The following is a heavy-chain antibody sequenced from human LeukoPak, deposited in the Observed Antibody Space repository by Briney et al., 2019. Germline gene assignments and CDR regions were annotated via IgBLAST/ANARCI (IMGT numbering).Heavy chain of an antibody. J-gene: IGHJ5*02. D-gene: IGHD5-18*01. CDR2: LRDSGDTT. Sequence: GGSLRLSCAASGFTFSNYAMSWVRQLPGKGLEWVSALRDSGDTTYYADSVKVRFTISRDNSKNTLYLQMNSLRAEDTAVYYCARDYGTTWIQLWSLGAWGQGTLVTVSS. CDR1: GFTFSNYA. V-gene: IGHV3-23*01. CDR3: ARDYGTTWIQLWSLGA.